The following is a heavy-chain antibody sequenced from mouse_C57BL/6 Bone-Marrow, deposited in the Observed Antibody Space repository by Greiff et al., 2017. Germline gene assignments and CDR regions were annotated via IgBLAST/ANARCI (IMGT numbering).Heavy chain of an antibody. CDR2: FYPGDGDT. V-gene: IGHV1-82*01. Sequence: QVQLQQPGPELVKPGASVKISCKASGYAFSRSWMNWVKQRPGKGLAWIGRFYPGDGDTNYNGQFKGKATLTADKSSSTAYIKLSILTSEVSAVYLCATNGYYFDYWGQGTTLTVPS. CDR3: ATNGYYFDY. D-gene: IGHD2-2*01. CDR1: GYAFSRSW. J-gene: IGHJ2*01.